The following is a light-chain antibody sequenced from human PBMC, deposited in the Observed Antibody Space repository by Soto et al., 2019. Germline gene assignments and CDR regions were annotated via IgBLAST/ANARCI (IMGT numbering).Light chain of an antibody. V-gene: IGLV7-46*01. J-gene: IGLJ1*01. CDR3: LLSYNGPYV. CDR2: DTT. Sequence: QHVVTQEPSLTLSPGGTVTLTCGASTGAVTNGHYPYWFQQKPCQAPRTLIYDTTNRHSWTPARFSGSLLGGKAALTLSGAQPEDEAEYYCLLSYNGPYVFGTGTKVTVL. CDR1: TGAVTNGHY.